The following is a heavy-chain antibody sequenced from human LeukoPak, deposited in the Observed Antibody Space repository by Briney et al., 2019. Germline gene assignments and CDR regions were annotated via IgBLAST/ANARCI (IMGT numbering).Heavy chain of an antibody. CDR3: ARQEGYCSGGSCLDFAFDF. J-gene: IGHJ3*01. CDR1: GCTISSYY. V-gene: IGHV4-59*01. Sequence: SETLTLTCTVSGCTISSYYWSWIRQPPGKGLEWIGYIYYSGSTNYYPSLKSRVTISVDTSKNQFSLKLSSVTAADTAVYYCARQEGYCSGGSCLDFAFDFWGQGTMVTVSS. D-gene: IGHD2-15*01. CDR2: IYYSGST.